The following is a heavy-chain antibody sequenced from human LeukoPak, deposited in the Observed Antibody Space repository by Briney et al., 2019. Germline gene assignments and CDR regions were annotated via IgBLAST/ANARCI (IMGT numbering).Heavy chain of an antibody. CDR3: ARYHPKAYFDY. CDR2: INAGNGNT. V-gene: IGHV1-3*01. Sequence: GASVKVSCKASGYTFTSYAMYWVRQAPGQRLEWMGWINAGNGNTKYSQKFQGRVTITRDTSASTAYMELSSLRSEDTAVYYCARYHPKAYFDYWGQGTLVTVSP. CDR1: GYTFTSYA. J-gene: IGHJ4*02.